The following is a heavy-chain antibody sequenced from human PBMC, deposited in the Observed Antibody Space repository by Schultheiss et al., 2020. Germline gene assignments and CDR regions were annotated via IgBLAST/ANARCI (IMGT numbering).Heavy chain of an antibody. J-gene: IGHJ4*02. CDR3: ARARGSGWAYYFDY. V-gene: IGHV3-23*01. CDR1: GFTFSSYW. Sequence: GESLKISCAASGFTFSSYWMHWVRQAPGKGLEWVSAISGSGGSTYYADSVKGRFTISRDNSKNTLYLQMNSLRAEDTAVYYCARARGSGWAYYFDYWGQGTLVTVSS. CDR2: ISGSGGST. D-gene: IGHD6-19*01.